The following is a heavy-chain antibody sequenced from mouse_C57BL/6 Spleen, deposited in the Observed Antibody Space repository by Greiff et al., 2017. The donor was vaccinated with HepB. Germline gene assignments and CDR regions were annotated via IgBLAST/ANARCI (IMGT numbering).Heavy chain of an antibody. CDR3: ARITTVVSNFDY. Sequence: LVESGGGLVKPGGSLKLSCAASGFTFSDYGMHWVRQAPEKGLEWVAYISSGSSTIYYADTVKGRFTISRDNAKNTLYLQMTSLRSEDTAMYYCARITTVVSNFDYWGQGTTLTVSS. CDR1: GFTFSDYG. CDR2: ISSGSSTI. D-gene: IGHD1-1*01. J-gene: IGHJ2*01. V-gene: IGHV5-17*01.